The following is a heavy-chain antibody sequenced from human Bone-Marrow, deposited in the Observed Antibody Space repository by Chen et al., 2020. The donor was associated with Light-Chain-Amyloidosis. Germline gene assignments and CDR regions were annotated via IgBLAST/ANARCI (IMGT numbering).Heavy chain of an antibody. CDR1: GYTLPNYW. CDR2: IYPDDSDA. Sequence: EVQLEQSGPEVKKPGESLKISCKAYGYTLPNYWIGWVRQMPGKGLEWMGVIYPDDSDARYSPSFGGQVTISADKSITTAYLQWRSLKASDTAMYYCARRRDGYNFDYWCQGTLVTVSS. CDR3: ARRRDGYNFDY. V-gene: IGHV5-51*01. J-gene: IGHJ4*02. D-gene: IGHD5-12*01.